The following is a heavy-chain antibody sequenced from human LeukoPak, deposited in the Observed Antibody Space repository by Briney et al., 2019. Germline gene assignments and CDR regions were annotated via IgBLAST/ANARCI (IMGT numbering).Heavy chain of an antibody. CDR1: GYTFTGFS. CDR3: ARVYYYDGSGYSLAT. Sequence: ASGKVSCKASGYTFTGFSMHWVRQAPGQGLEWMGWINPNSGATNYAQNFQGRVTMTRDTSISTAYMELNRLRSDDTAVYYCARVYYYDGSGYSLATWGQGTLVTVSS. J-gene: IGHJ4*02. V-gene: IGHV1-2*02. CDR2: INPNSGAT. D-gene: IGHD3-22*01.